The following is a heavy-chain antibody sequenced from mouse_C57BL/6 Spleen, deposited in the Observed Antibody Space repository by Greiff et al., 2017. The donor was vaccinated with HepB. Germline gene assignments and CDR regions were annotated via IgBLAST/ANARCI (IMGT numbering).Heavy chain of an antibody. CDR3: ARDNGSSYYWYFDV. Sequence: EVKLMESGGGLVKPGGSLKLSCAASGFTFSSYAMSWVRQTPEKRLEWVATISDGGSYTYYPDNVKGRFTISRDNAKNNLYLQMSHLKSEDTAMYYCARDNGSSYYWYFDVWGTGTTVTFSS. V-gene: IGHV5-4*01. CDR2: ISDGGSYT. D-gene: IGHD1-1*01. CDR1: GFTFSSYA. J-gene: IGHJ1*03.